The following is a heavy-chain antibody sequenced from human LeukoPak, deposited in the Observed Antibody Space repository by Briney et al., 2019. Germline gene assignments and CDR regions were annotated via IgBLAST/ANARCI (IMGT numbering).Heavy chain of an antibody. J-gene: IGHJ5*02. Sequence: GGSLRLSCAASGFTFSSYWMHWVRQAPGKGLVWVSRINSDGSSTSYADSVKGRFTISRDSAKNTLYLQMNSLRAEDTAVYYCARGRTIFGVVTSAWLDPWGQGTLVTVSS. CDR1: GFTFSSYW. V-gene: IGHV3-74*01. D-gene: IGHD3-3*01. CDR2: INSDGSST. CDR3: ARGRTIFGVVTSAWLDP.